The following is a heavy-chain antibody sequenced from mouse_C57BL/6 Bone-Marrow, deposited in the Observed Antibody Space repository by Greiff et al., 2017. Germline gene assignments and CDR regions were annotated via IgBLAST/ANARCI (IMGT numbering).Heavy chain of an antibody. D-gene: IGHD3-1*01. CDR1: GYTFTSYW. CDR2: INPSNGGT. J-gene: IGHJ1*03. Sequence: QVQLQQPGTELVKPGASVKLSCKASGYTFTSYWMHWVKQRPGQGLEWIGNINPSNGGTNYNEKFKSKATLTVYKSTSTAYMQLSSLTSDDSAVYYCARGGYDWWYFDVWGTGTTVTVSS. CDR3: ARGGYDWWYFDV. V-gene: IGHV1-53*01.